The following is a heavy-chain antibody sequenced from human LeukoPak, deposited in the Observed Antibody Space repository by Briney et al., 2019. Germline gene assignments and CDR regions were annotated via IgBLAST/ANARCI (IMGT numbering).Heavy chain of an antibody. D-gene: IGHD5-18*01. CDR2: IYSGDRT. Sequence: GGSLRLSCAASGFSVGSNYMSWVRQAPGKGLEWVSIIYSGDRTHYADSVKGRFTTSRDNSKNTLHLQMNSLRAEDTAVYFCARGVSGYTYGSRFDYWGQGTLVTVSS. CDR1: GFSVGSNY. CDR3: ARGVSGYTYGSRFDY. J-gene: IGHJ4*02. V-gene: IGHV3-53*01.